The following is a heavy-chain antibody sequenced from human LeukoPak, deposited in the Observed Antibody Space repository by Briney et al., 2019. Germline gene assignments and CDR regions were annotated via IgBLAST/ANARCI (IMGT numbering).Heavy chain of an antibody. V-gene: IGHV3-7*01. CDR2: IKQDGSEE. CDR1: GFTFSSYW. J-gene: IGHJ3*02. D-gene: IGHD1-1*01. Sequence: GGSLRLSCAASGFTFSSYWMSWVRQAPGKGLEWVANIKQDGSEEYYVDSVKGRFTISRDNAKNSLYLQMNSLRAEDTAVYYCATDRTFTGTWAFAFDIWGQGTMVSVSS. CDR3: ATDRTFTGTWAFAFDI.